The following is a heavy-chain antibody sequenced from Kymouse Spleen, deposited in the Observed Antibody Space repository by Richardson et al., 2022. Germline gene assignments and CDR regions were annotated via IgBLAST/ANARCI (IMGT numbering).Heavy chain of an antibody. CDR1: GFTFSSYW. CDR3: ARVSITMVRGVIDYYYGMDV. Sequence: EVQLVESGGGLVQPGGSLRLSCAASGFTFSSYWMSWVRQAPGKGLEWVANIKQDGSEKYYVDSVKGRFTISRDNAKNSLYLQMNSLRAEDTAVYYCARVSITMVRGVIDYYYGMDVWGQGTTVTVSS. J-gene: IGHJ6*02. V-gene: IGHV3-7*01. CDR2: IKQDGSEK. D-gene: IGHD3-10*01.